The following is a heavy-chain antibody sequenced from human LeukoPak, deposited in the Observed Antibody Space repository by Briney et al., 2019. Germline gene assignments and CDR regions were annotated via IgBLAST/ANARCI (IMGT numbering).Heavy chain of an antibody. J-gene: IGHJ5*02. CDR2: MFYYGST. Sequence: SETLSLACTVSGDSISSSNYFWGWIRQPPGKGLEWIGSMFYYGSTYYNASLKSRVTISLDTSKKQFSLKLRSVTAADTAVYYCARGGITSLLNWFDPWGQGILVTVSS. CDR1: GDSISSSNYF. CDR3: ARGGITSLLNWFDP. D-gene: IGHD3-16*01. V-gene: IGHV4-39*07.